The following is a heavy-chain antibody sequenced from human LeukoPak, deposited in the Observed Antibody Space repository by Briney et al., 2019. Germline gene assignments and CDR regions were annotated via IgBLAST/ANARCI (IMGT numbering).Heavy chain of an antibody. J-gene: IGHJ4*02. V-gene: IGHV4-59*08. CDR1: GDSISTYY. Sequence: SETLSLTCTVSGDSISTYYWSWIRKPPGKGLEWIGHIYNSGSTNYSPSLKSRVTISTDMSKNQLSLQLSSVTAADTAVYYCARQTFGDLYFDSWGQGTLVIVSS. CDR2: IYNSGST. CDR3: ARQTFGDLYFDS. D-gene: IGHD3-10*01.